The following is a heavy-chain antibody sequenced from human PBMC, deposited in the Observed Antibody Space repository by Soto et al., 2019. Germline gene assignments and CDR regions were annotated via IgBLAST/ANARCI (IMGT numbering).Heavy chain of an antibody. J-gene: IGHJ4*02. CDR1: GFTFSSYG. Sequence: QVQLVESGGGVVQPGRSLRLSCAASGFTFSSYGMQWVRQAPGKGLEWVAVISYDGSNKYYTDSAKGRFTISRDNSKNTPGPQMNSLAAEDTAVYYCAKDIGQWVAVASRGPYWGKGALITVSS. V-gene: IGHV3-30*18. CDR2: ISYDGSNK. D-gene: IGHD6-19*01. CDR3: AKDIGQWVAVASRGPY.